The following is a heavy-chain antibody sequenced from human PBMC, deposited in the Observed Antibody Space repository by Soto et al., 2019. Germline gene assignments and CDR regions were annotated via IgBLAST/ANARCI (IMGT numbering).Heavy chain of an antibody. Sequence: QVQLVQSGAEVKKPGASGKVSCKTSGYIFTAYSMHWVRQAPGQGLEWMGVVNPSGGSAHYAQSFEGRVTLTRDTSTSTFYMELSSLRSEDTAVYYCAREEKCRGGTCYSEYFHHWGPGTLVTDSS. J-gene: IGHJ1*01. D-gene: IGHD2-15*01. CDR3: AREEKCRGGTCYSEYFHH. V-gene: IGHV1-46*01. CDR2: VNPSGGSA. CDR1: GYIFTAYS.